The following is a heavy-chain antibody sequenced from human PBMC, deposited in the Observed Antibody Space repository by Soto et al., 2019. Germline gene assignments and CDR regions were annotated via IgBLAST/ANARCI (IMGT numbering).Heavy chain of an antibody. CDR1: GFIFNNYA. Sequence: LLVESGGGVVQPGRSLRLSCAASGFIFNNYAMHWVRQAPGKGLEWLGVTSFDGSNEYYTHSVEGRFTISRDNSKNTLYLQMNSLRAEDTAVYYCASDIVGGPYYYYGMDVWGHGTTVTVS. CDR2: TSFDGSNE. J-gene: IGHJ6*02. V-gene: IGHV3-30-3*01. CDR3: ASDIVGGPYYYYGMDV. D-gene: IGHD1-26*01.